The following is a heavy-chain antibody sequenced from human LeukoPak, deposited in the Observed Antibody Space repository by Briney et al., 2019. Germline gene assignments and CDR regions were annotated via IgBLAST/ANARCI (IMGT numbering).Heavy chain of an antibody. CDR2: ISYDGSNK. D-gene: IGHD6-13*01. CDR1: GLTFSSYA. J-gene: IGHJ6*02. Sequence: GGSLRLSCAASGLTFSSYAMHWVRQAPGKGLEWVAVISYDGSNKYYADSVKGRFTISRDNSKNTLYLQMNSLRAEDTAVYYCARDRYSSSWYRYYYYGMDVWGQGTTVTVSS. CDR3: ARDRYSSSWYRYYYYGMDV. V-gene: IGHV3-30-3*01.